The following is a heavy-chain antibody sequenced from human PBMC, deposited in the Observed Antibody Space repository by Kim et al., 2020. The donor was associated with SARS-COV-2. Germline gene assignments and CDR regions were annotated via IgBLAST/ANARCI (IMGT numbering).Heavy chain of an antibody. V-gene: IGHV3-11*01. CDR2: ISSSGSTI. CDR3: ATDITDIGYVPGQGYDYYGGDV. J-gene: IGHJ6*04. CDR1: GFTFSEYY. D-gene: IGHD5-12*01. Sequence: GGSLRLSCAASGFTFSEYYMSWIRQAPGKGLEWVSYISSSGSTIYYADSVKGRFIISRDNANKSTFLQMNSLRTAYTAVYYCATDITDIGYVPGQGYDYYGGDVWGKGTTVTVSS.